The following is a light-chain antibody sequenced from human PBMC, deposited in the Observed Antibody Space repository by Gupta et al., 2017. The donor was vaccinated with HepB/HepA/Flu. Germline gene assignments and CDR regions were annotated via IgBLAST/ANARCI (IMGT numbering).Light chain of an antibody. CDR1: KSLLHNAEKTN. J-gene: IGKJ4*01. CDR2: EVS. CDR3: MQSKHLPLT. Sequence: IVLPKTPLSLSVSSGQRASMSCKSSKSLLHNAEKTNLNWYLQKPGQSPQVLIYEVSNLLTGVPDRFSGSGSVTDFTLKISPVEAEDVGIYYCMQSKHLPLTFGGGTRVEIK. V-gene: IGKV2D-29*02.